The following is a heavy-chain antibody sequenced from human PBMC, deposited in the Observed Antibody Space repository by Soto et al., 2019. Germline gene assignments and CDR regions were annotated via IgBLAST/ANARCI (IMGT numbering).Heavy chain of an antibody. CDR1: GGTFSSYA. V-gene: IGHV1-69*13. D-gene: IGHD6-19*01. J-gene: IGHJ3*02. CDR2: IIPIFGTA. Sequence: ASVKVSCKASGGTFSSYAISWVRQAPGQGLEWMRGIIPIFGTANYAQKFQGRVTITADESTSTAYMELSSLRSEDTAVYYCARGRRVSGAFDIWGQGTMVTVSS. CDR3: ARGRRVSGAFDI.